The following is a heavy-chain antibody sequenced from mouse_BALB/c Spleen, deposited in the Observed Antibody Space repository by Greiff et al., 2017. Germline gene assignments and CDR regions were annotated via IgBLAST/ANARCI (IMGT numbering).Heavy chain of an antibody. CDR3: ARFDGYYVDWFAY. Sequence: VQVVESGPGLVAPSQSLSITCTVSGFSLTSYGVHWVRQPPGKGLEWLGVIWAGGSTNYNSALMSRLSISKDNSKSQVFLKMNSLQTDDTAMYYCARFDGYYVDWFAYWGQGTLVTVSA. V-gene: IGHV2-9*02. J-gene: IGHJ3*01. D-gene: IGHD2-3*01. CDR2: IWAGGST. CDR1: GFSLTSYG.